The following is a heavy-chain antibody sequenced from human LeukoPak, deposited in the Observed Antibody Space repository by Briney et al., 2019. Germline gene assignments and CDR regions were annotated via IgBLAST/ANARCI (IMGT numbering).Heavy chain of an antibody. D-gene: IGHD6-13*01. CDR3: ARAMLDQLGYSSSWPAIDY. J-gene: IGHJ4*02. CDR2: INPSGGST. Sequence: ASVKVSCKASGYTFTSYYMHWVRQAPGQGLEWMGIINPSGGSTSYAQKFQGRVTMTRDTSTSTVYMELSSLRSEDTAVYYCARAMLDQLGYSSSWPAIDYWGQGTLVTVSS. CDR1: GYTFTSYY. V-gene: IGHV1-46*01.